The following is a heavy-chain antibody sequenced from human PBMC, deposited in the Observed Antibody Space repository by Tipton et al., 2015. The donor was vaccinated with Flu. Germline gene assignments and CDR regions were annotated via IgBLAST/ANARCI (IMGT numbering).Heavy chain of an antibody. D-gene: IGHD6-13*01. CDR3: ARAIAAAGSY. J-gene: IGHJ4*02. Sequence: SLRLSCAASGFTLSDYWMTWVRQAPGKGLEWVANIKQDGSEIHYVDSVRGRFTISRDNAKNSLYLQMNSLRAEDTAVYYCARAIAAAGSYWGQGTLVTVSS. CDR2: IKQDGSEI. V-gene: IGHV3-7*04. CDR1: GFTLSDYW.